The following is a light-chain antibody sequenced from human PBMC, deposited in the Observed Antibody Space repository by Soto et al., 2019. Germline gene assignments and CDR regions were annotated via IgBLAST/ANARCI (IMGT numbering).Light chain of an antibody. CDR1: SWNSNYA. CDR2: LNRDGSH. CDR3: QTWVTGIHI. Sequence: QLVLTQSPAASASLGASVKLTCTLSSWNSNYAIAWHRQQPEKGPRFLMKLNRDGSHSKGDAIPDSFSGSSSGAERYLTMSPVQSEDEAYESCQTWVTGIHIFGGGTKLTVL. J-gene: IGLJ2*01. V-gene: IGLV4-69*01.